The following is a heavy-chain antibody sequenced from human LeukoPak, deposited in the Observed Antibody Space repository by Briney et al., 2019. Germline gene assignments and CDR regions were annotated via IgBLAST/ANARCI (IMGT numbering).Heavy chain of an antibody. CDR1: GYTFTSYY. V-gene: IGHV1-46*01. D-gene: IGHD3-3*01. Sequence: ASVKVSCKASGYTFTSYYMHWVRQAPGQALEWMGIINPSGAGTTYAQKFQRRVTMTRDTSTSTVYMELSSLRSEDTAVYYCARSTDLFYFDYWGQGTLVTVSS. CDR2: INPSGAGT. CDR3: ARSTDLFYFDY. J-gene: IGHJ4*02.